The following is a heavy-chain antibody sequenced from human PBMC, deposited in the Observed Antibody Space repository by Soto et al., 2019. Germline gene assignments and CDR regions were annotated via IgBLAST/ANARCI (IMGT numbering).Heavy chain of an antibody. J-gene: IGHJ4*02. CDR1: GGTFSSYA. CDR2: IIPNFGTA. CDR3: ARFSTLYGDLKYY. Sequence: QVQLVQSGAEVKKPGSSVKVSCKASGGTFSSYAISWVRQAPGQGLEWMGGIIPNFGTANYPQKLQGRVTITADESTSTAYMELRSLRSEDTAMYYCARFSTLYGDLKYYWGQGTLVTVSS. D-gene: IGHD4-17*01. V-gene: IGHV1-69*12.